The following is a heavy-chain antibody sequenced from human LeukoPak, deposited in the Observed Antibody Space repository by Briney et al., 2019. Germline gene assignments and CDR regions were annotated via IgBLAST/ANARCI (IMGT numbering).Heavy chain of an antibody. CDR1: GYTFTSYA. Sequence: ASEKVSCKASGYTFTSYAIHWVRQAPGQGLEWMGWINPNSGGTNYAQKFQGRVTMTRDTSISTDHMELSRLRSDDTAVYYCARSAVAGTLDFDYWGQGTLVTVSS. CDR3: ARSAVAGTLDFDY. V-gene: IGHV1-2*02. J-gene: IGHJ4*02. CDR2: INPNSGGT. D-gene: IGHD6-19*01.